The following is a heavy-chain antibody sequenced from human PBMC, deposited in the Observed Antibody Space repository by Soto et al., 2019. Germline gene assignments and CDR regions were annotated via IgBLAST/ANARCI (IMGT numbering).Heavy chain of an antibody. CDR1: GGSISSYY. Sequence: QVQLQESGPGLVKPSETLSLTCTVSGGSISSYYWSWIRQPPGKGLEWIGYIYYSGSTNYNPSLKCRVTISVDPSKNQFSPKLSSVTAADTAVYYCARAGRRYSSGWYEDYWGQGTLVTVSS. CDR3: ARAGRRYSSGWYEDY. D-gene: IGHD6-19*01. V-gene: IGHV4-59*01. CDR2: IYYSGST. J-gene: IGHJ4*02.